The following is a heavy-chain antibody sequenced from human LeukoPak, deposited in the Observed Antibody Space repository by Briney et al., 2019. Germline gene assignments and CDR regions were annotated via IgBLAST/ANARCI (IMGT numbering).Heavy chain of an antibody. CDR3: ATDIAAAESY. J-gene: IGHJ4*02. CDR1: GYTFTSYG. Sequence: HGASVKVSCKASGYTFTSYGISWVRQAPGQGLEWMGWISAYNGNTHYAQKLQGRVTMTTDTSTSTVYMELRSLRSDDTAVYYCATDIAAAESYWGQGTLVTVSS. D-gene: IGHD6-13*01. V-gene: IGHV1-18*01. CDR2: ISAYNGNT.